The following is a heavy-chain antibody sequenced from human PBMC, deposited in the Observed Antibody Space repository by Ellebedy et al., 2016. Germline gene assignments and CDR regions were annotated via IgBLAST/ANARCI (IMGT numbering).Heavy chain of an antibody. CDR2: ISGGGDTT. V-gene: IGHV3-23*01. CDR3: YYGHYSGS. Sequence: GGSLRLSXAAAGFSFKDFFMSWVRQAPGKRLEWVSTISGGGDTTVSADSVKGRFTISRDNSRNTLYLQMNSLRAEDTAVYYCYYGHYSGSWGQGTLVTVSS. D-gene: IGHD4-17*01. J-gene: IGHJ4*02. CDR1: GFSFKDFF.